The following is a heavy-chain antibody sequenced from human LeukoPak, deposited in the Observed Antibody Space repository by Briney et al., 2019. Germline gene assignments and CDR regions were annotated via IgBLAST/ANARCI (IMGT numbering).Heavy chain of an antibody. CDR2: ISSSSGYI. D-gene: IGHD2-15*01. CDR3: ARGGGAFDV. V-gene: IGHV3-21*01. CDR1: GFTFSSYE. J-gene: IGHJ3*01. Sequence: GGSLRLSCAASGFTFSSYEMNWVRQVPGKGLEWVSSISSSSGYIYYADSVKGRFTISRDNAKNSLYLQMNSLRAEDTAVYYCARGGGAFDVWGQGTMVTVSS.